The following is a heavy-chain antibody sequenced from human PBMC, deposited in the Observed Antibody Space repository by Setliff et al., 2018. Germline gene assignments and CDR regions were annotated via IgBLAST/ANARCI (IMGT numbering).Heavy chain of an antibody. V-gene: IGHV3-7*01. J-gene: IGHJ4*02. CDR2: VKEDGSQK. CDR1: GFSFSSYW. CDR3: ARLSYRWSQYYYFDY. Sequence: GGSLRLSCAASGFSFSSYWMTWVRQAPGKGPEWVANVKEDGSQKYYMDSVRGRFTISRDNARNSLDLQMDSLRAEDTAVYYCARLSYRWSQYYYFDYWGQGTLVTVSS. D-gene: IGHD2-15*01.